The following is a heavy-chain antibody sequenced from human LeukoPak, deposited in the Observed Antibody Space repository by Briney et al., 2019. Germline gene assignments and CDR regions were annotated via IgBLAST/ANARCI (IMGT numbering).Heavy chain of an antibody. CDR3: ARAGGGYYFDY. Sequence: GGSPRLSCAASGFTFSSYEMNWVRQAPGKGLEWVSYISSSGNTIYYADSVKGRFTISRDNAKNSLYLQMNSLRAEDTAVYYCARAGGGYYFDYWGQGTLVTVSS. V-gene: IGHV3-48*03. J-gene: IGHJ4*02. CDR2: ISSSGNTI. CDR1: GFTFSSYE. D-gene: IGHD3-10*01.